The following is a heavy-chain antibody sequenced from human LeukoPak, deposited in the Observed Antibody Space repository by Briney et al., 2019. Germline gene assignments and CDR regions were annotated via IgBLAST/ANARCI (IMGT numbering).Heavy chain of an antibody. CDR1: GGFISSSSYF. D-gene: IGHD3-22*01. V-gene: IGHV4-39*01. CDR2: IYYSGST. Sequence: SETLSLTCTVSGGFISSSSYFWGWIRQPPGKGLEWIGSIYYSGSTSYNTSLKSRVTISVDTSKNQFSLKLSSVTAADTAVYYCAKGYDLYYDSSGYTRWGQGTLVTVSS. J-gene: IGHJ4*02. CDR3: AKGYDLYYDSSGYTR.